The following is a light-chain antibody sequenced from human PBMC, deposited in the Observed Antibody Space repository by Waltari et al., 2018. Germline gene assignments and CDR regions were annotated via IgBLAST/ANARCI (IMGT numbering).Light chain of an antibody. V-gene: IGKV3-20*01. CDR1: QSVGRT. J-gene: IGKJ1*01. CDR2: GAS. Sequence: EIVLTQSPGTLSFSPGDRATLSCRASQSVGRTLAWYQQKPGQAPSLVIYGASIRATSVPDRFSGSGSGTDFSLTISRLEPEDFAVYYCQHYVALPVTFGQGTKVEIK. CDR3: QHYVALPVT.